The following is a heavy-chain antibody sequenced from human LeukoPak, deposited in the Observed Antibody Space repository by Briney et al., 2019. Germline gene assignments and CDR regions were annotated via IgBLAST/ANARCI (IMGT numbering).Heavy chain of an antibody. J-gene: IGHJ6*03. CDR3: AREGPVRYYYYYMDV. CDR1: GGSFSGYY. V-gene: IGHV4-34*01. CDR2: INHSGST. D-gene: IGHD3-10*02. Sequence: SETLSLTCAVYGGSFSGYYWSWIRQPPGKGLEWIGEINHSGSTNYNPSLKSRVTISVDTSKNQFSLKLSSVTAADTAVYYCAREGPVRYYYYYMDVWGKGTTVTVSS.